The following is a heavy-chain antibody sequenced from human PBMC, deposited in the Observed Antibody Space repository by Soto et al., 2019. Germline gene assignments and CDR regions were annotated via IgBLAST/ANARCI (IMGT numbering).Heavy chain of an antibody. CDR3: AGDRDRGYAIDV. V-gene: IGHV3-48*02. CDR2: ITNTRETI. Sequence: EVQMVESGGGLVQPGGSLRLSCAGSGFTFSTYNMDWVRQAPGKGLEWISYITNTRETIYYADSVRGRFTISSDNAKYSLSRQMNSLADEDTPVYYCAGDRDRGYAIDVWGQGTTVTVSS. CDR1: GFTFSTYN. J-gene: IGHJ6*02.